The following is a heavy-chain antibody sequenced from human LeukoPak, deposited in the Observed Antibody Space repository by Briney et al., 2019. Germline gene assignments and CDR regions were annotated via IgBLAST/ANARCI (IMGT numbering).Heavy chain of an antibody. Sequence: ASVKVSCKTTGGRFKSYGFSWVRQAPGQGLEWMGGIIPVFDRPTYAQKFQGRVTITADKSTSTAYMELSSLRSEDTAVYYCATNRKGPFDYWGQGTLVTVSS. D-gene: IGHD1-14*01. J-gene: IGHJ4*02. CDR3: ATNRKGPFDY. CDR2: IIPVFDRP. V-gene: IGHV1-69*06. CDR1: GGRFKSYG.